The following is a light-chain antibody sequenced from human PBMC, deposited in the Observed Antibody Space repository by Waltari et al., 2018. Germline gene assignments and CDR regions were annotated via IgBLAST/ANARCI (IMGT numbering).Light chain of an antibody. V-gene: IGLV2-14*03. CDR2: DVT. Sequence: QSALTQPASVSGSPGQPLAISSPGPSRAAGGSDYVPWYQHHPGKAPKVLIYDVTKRPSGVSDRFSGSKSGNTASLTISGLQADDEADFFCASYTSTSTWVFGGGTKLTVL. CDR3: ASYTSTSTWV. CDR1: SRAAGGSDY. J-gene: IGLJ3*02.